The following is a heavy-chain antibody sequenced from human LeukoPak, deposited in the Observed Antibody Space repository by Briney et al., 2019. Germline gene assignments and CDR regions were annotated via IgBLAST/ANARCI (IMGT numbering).Heavy chain of an antibody. J-gene: IGHJ4*02. D-gene: IGHD5-18*01. CDR1: GFTFSTYW. V-gene: IGHV3-74*01. CDR2: IHSDGRST. Sequence: PGGSLRLSXAASGFTFSTYWMHWVRQAPGKGLVWVSRIHSDGRSTSYADSVNGRFTISRDNAKNTLYLQMNSLRAEYTAVYYCARDRPGNTAIDYWGQGTLVTVSS. CDR3: ARDRPGNTAIDY.